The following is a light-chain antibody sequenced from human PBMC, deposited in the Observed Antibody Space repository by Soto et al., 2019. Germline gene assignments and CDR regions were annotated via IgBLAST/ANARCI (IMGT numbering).Light chain of an antibody. J-gene: IGLJ2*01. V-gene: IGLV6-57*02. CDR2: EDN. CDR3: QSYDSSNQGV. CDR1: SGSIASNY. Sequence: NFMLSQPHSVSASPGKTVTISCTGSSGSIASNYVQWYQQRPGSAPTTVIYEDNQRPSGVPDRFSGSIDSSSNSASLTISGLKTEDEADYYCQSYDSSNQGVFGGGTKLTVL.